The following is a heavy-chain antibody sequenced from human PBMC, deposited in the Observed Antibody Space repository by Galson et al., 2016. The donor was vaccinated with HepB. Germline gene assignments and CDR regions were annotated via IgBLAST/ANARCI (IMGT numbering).Heavy chain of an antibody. J-gene: IGHJ4*02. Sequence: SVKVSCKASGYTFTSYAIHWVRQAPRQGLEWLGWINPHTGNPVYAQGFTGRFVFSFATSVTTSYLKISSLKAEDTAVCYCARERLAPFGTFDYWGQGTLVTVSS. D-gene: IGHD3/OR15-3a*01. CDR2: INPHTGNP. V-gene: IGHV7-4-1*02. CDR3: ARERLAPFGTFDY. CDR1: GYTFTSYA.